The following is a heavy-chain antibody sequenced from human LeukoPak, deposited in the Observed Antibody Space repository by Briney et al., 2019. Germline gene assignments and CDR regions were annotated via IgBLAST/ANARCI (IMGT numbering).Heavy chain of an antibody. J-gene: IGHJ3*02. Sequence: ASVKVSCKASGYTFTSYDINWVRQATGQGLEWMGWMNPNSGNTGYAQKFQGRVTMTRNTSISTAYMELSSLRSEDTAVCYCARGLYYDSSGYYYDAFDIWGQGTMVTVSS. D-gene: IGHD3-22*01. CDR2: MNPNSGNT. CDR1: GYTFTSYD. V-gene: IGHV1-8*01. CDR3: ARGLYYDSSGYYYDAFDI.